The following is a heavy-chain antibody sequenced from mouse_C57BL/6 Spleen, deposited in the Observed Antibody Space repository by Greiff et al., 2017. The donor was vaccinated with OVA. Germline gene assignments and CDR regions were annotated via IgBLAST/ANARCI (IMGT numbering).Heavy chain of an antibody. V-gene: IGHV5-4*01. Sequence: EVKLVESGGGLVKPGGSLKLSCAASGFTFSSYAMSWVRQTPEKRLEWVATISDGGSYTYYPDNVKGRFTISRGNAKNNLYLQMSHLKSEDTAMYYCARDGYYYSSSPHYYAMDYWGQGTSVTVSS. CDR2: ISDGGSYT. CDR1: GFTFSSYA. CDR3: ARDGYYYSSSPHYYAMDY. D-gene: IGHD1-1*01. J-gene: IGHJ4*01.